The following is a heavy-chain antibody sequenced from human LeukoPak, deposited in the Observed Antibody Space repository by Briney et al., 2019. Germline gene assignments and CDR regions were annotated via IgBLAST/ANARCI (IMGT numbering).Heavy chain of an antibody. CDR3: AKDQVGATTY. V-gene: IGHV3-30*02. CDR2: IRYDGSNK. D-gene: IGHD1-26*01. CDR1: GFTFSDYY. Sequence: GGSLRLSCAASGFTFSDYYMSWIRQAPGKGLEWVAFIRYDGSNKYYADSVKGRFTISRDNSKNTLYLQMNSLRAEDTAVYYCAKDQVGATTYWGQGTLVTVSS. J-gene: IGHJ4*02.